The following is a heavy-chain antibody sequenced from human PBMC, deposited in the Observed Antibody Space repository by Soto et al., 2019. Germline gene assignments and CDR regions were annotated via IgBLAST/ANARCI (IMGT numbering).Heavy chain of an antibody. D-gene: IGHD5-12*01. CDR1: GITLSDYW. CDR3: AKGYTGYVFFDL. CDR2: IKTDGTEK. V-gene: IGHV3-7*03. Sequence: SLRLSCVASGITLSDYWMGWVRQAPGEGLQWVAHIKTDGTEKYYVDSVKGRFTTSRDNGKNELYLQMNSLRAEDTAVYYCAKGYTGYVFFDLWGQGTPVTVSS. J-gene: IGHJ4*02.